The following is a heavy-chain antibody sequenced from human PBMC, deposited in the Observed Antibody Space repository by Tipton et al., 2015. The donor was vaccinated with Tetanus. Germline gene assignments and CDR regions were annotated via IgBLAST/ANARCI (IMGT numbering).Heavy chain of an antibody. Sequence: SLRLSCRASGFIFNSYGIHWVRQAPGKGLEWVAVTWSHGGNIYYADSVKGRCAVSRDNSKNTVYLQMNSLSAEDTAVYYCARDGDTSGHYGIFDSWGQGTLLIVSS. CDR3: ARDGDTSGHYGIFDS. J-gene: IGHJ4*02. CDR1: GFIFNSYG. V-gene: IGHV3-33*01. D-gene: IGHD3-22*01. CDR2: TWSHGGNI.